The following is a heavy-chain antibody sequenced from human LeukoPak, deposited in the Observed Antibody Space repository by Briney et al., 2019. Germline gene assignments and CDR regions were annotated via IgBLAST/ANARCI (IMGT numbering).Heavy chain of an antibody. CDR3: ARVAEVKYYYDSSGPRFDP. V-gene: IGHV4-59*11. J-gene: IGHJ5*02. CDR2: IYYSGST. CDR1: GGSISSHY. D-gene: IGHD3-22*01. Sequence: SETLSLTCTVSGGSISSHYWSWIRQPPGKGLEWIGYIYYSGSTNYNPSLKSRVTISVDTSKNQFSLKLSSVTAAATAVYYCARVAEVKYYYDSSGPRFDPWGQGTLVTVSS.